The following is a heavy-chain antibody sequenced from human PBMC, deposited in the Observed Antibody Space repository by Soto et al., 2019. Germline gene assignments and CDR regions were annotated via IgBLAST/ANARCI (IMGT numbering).Heavy chain of an antibody. CDR3: ARAGCDGGRCYTLVGLRYGMDV. V-gene: IGHV3-30-3*01. CDR2: ISYDGSNK. D-gene: IGHD2-15*01. Sequence: QVQLVESGGGVVQPGRSLRLSCAASGFTFSSYAMYWVRQAPGKGLEWVAVISYDGSNKYYADSVKGRFTNSRDNSKNTLYLKMNSLRAEDTAVYYCARAGCDGGRCYTLVGLRYGMDVWGQGTTVTVSS. CDR1: GFTFSSYA. J-gene: IGHJ6*02.